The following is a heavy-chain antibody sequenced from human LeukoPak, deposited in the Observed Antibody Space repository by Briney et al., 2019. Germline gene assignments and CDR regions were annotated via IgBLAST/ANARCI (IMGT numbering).Heavy chain of an antibody. CDR2: INPSGGST. CDR1: GYTFTSYY. CDR3: ARVIAAAGAFDI. V-gene: IGHV1-46*01. J-gene: IGHJ3*02. D-gene: IGHD6-13*01. Sequence: ASVKVSCKASGYTFTSYYMHWVRQAPGQGLEWMGIINPSGGSTSYAQKFQGRVTMTRDTSTSTVYMELSSLSSEDTAVYYCARVIAAAGAFDIWGQGTMVTVSS.